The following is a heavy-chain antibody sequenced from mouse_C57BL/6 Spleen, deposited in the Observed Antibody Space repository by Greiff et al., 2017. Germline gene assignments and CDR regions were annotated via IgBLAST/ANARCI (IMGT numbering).Heavy chain of an antibody. Sequence: VQLQQSGAELARPGASVKLSCKASGYTFTSYGISWVKQRTGQGLEWIGEIYPRSGNTYYNEKFKGKATLTADKSSSTAYMELRSLTSEDSAVYFCASGTAQASGYWGQGTTLTVSS. CDR3: ASGTAQASGY. CDR1: GYTFTSYG. V-gene: IGHV1-81*01. CDR2: IYPRSGNT. J-gene: IGHJ2*01. D-gene: IGHD3-2*02.